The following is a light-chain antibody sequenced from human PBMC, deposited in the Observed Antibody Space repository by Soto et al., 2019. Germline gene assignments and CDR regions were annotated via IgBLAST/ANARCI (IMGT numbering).Light chain of an antibody. CDR2: GTS. CDR1: QSVSSNY. CDR3: QKYGVSPAT. J-gene: IGKJ4*01. V-gene: IGKV3-20*01. Sequence: EIVLTQSPGILSLSPGDGATLSCRASQSVSSNYLAWYQQNPGQAPRLLIYGTSTRASGIPDRFSGSGSGTDFTLTITTLEPEDFAVYFGQKYGVSPATFGGGTKVDIK.